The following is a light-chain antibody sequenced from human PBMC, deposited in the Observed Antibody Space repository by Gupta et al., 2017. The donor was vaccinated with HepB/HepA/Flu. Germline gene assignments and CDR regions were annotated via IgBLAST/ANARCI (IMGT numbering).Light chain of an antibody. CDR3: SSFTYTTTLVV. J-gene: IGLJ2*01. V-gene: IGLV2-14*01. CDR1: SSEFGDFNY. Sequence: QSALPQPASVSGSPGQSLTISCPGTSSEFGDFNYVSWYQQHPGKAPKLLISEVTNRPSGVSYRFSGSKSGNTASLTISGLQPEDEADYYCSSFTYTTTLVVFGGGTKLTVL. CDR2: EVT.